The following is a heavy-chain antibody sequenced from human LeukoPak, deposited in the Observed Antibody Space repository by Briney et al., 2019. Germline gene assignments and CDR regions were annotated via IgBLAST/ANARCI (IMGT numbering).Heavy chain of an antibody. CDR1: GFTFNSYA. Sequence: GGSLRLSCAASGFTFNSYAMSWVRQAPGKGLVWVSRINSDGSSTSYADSVKGRFTISRDNAKNTLYLQMSSLRAEDTAVYYCARTPDYYDSSGYYSYWGQGTLVTVSS. J-gene: IGHJ4*02. V-gene: IGHV3-74*01. CDR2: INSDGSST. D-gene: IGHD3-22*01. CDR3: ARTPDYYDSSGYYSY.